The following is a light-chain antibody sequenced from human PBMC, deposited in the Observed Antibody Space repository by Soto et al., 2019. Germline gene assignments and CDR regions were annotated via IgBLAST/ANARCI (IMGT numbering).Light chain of an antibody. CDR2: DVS. Sequence: QSALTQPASVSGSPGQSITISCTGTSSDVGAYNYVSWYQQHPGKAPKLMIYDVSHRPSGVSNRFSGSKSGNTASLSIFGLQAEDEADYYCSSYTSSSTLYYVFGTGTKVTVL. J-gene: IGLJ1*01. CDR1: SSDVGAYNY. CDR3: SSYTSSSTLYYV. V-gene: IGLV2-14*01.